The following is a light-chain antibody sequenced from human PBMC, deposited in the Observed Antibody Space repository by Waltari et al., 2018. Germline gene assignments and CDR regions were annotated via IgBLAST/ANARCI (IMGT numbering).Light chain of an antibody. CDR1: TTDLGTYEY. CDR2: DVT. Sequence: QSALTQPASVSGSLGQSVTISCHGSTTDLGTYEYVSWYQHHPGQAPNPIIFDVTNRPPGISTRFSGSKSGDTASLTISALQAEDEADYHCSSYATASALMVFGGGTRLTVL. CDR3: SSYATASALMV. V-gene: IGLV2-14*03. J-gene: IGLJ2*01.